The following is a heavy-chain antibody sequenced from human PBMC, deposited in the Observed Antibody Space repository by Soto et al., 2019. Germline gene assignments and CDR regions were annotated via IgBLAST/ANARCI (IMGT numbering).Heavy chain of an antibody. CDR3: ARPMIGGPYYYSGMDF. CDR1: GGSISSSSYY. D-gene: IGHD3-22*01. Sequence: QLQLQESGPGLVKPSETLSVTCTVSGGSISSSSYYWGWIRQPPWKGLEWIGSIYYSGSTYYNPSLKSRVTISVDTSKNQFSLKLSSVTAADTAMYYCARPMIGGPYYYSGMDFWGQGTTVTVSS. J-gene: IGHJ6*02. CDR2: IYYSGST. V-gene: IGHV4-39*01.